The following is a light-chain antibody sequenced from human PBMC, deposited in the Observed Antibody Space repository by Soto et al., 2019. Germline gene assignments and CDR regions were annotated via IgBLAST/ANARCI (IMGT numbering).Light chain of an antibody. CDR3: SSYTSSSHP. CDR1: SSDVGDYNS. V-gene: IGLV2-14*03. J-gene: IGLJ1*01. CDR2: DVS. Sequence: QSVLTQPRSVSGSPGQSVTVSCIGTSSDVGDYNSVSWYQQHPGKAPKLMIYDVSNRPSGVSNRFSGSKSGNTASLTISGLQAEDEADYYCSSYTSSSHPFGTGTKLTVL.